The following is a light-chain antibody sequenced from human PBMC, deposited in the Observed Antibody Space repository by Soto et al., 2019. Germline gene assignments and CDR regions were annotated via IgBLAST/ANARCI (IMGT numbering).Light chain of an antibody. CDR3: QSADSSAHVV. CDR1: ALPKQY. CDR2: KDS. J-gene: IGLJ2*01. Sequence: SYELTQPPSVSVSPGQTARITCSGDALPKQYAYWYQQKPGQALVLVIYKDSERPSGIPERFSGSSSGTTVTLTISGVQAEDEADYYCQSADSSAHVVFGGGTKLTVL. V-gene: IGLV3-25*03.